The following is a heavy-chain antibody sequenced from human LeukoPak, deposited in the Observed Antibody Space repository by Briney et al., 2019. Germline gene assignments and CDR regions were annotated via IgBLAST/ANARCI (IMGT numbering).Heavy chain of an antibody. Sequence: GGSLRLSCAASGFTVSSNHMSWVRQAPGKGLEWVSVIYSGGSTYYADSVKGRFTISRDNSKNTLYLQMNSLRAEDTAVYYCARSANYDFWSGYLGAFDYWGQGTLVTVSS. J-gene: IGHJ4*02. V-gene: IGHV3-53*01. CDR3: ARSANYDFWSGYLGAFDY. CDR1: GFTVSSNH. CDR2: IYSGGST. D-gene: IGHD3-3*01.